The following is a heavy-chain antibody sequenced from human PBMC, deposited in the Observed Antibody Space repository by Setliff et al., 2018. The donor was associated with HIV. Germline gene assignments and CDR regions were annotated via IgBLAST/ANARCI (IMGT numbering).Heavy chain of an antibody. Sequence: ASVKVSCKTTGYSFTTYGISWVRQAPGHGLEWMGWISPYNGHTKSAQTFQGRVTMTIDTSTNSAYMELRSLRSDDTAVYFCARLGSGWSDSYYYAMDVWGQGTTVTVSS. J-gene: IGHJ6*02. D-gene: IGHD6-19*01. CDR3: ARLGSGWSDSYYYAMDV. V-gene: IGHV1-18*01. CDR1: GYSFTTYG. CDR2: ISPYNGHT.